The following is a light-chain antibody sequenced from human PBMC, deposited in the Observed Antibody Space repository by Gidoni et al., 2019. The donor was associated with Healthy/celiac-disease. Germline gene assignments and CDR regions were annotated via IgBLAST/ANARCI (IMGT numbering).Light chain of an antibody. Sequence: ELVFTQSPATLSLSPGERATLSCRASQSVSSYLAWYQQKPGQAPRLLIYDASNRATGIPARFSGSGSGTDFTLTISSLEPEDFAVYYCQQRSNWPPQFTFGPGTKVDIK. CDR3: QQRSNWPPQFT. CDR2: DAS. V-gene: IGKV3-11*01. CDR1: QSVSSY. J-gene: IGKJ3*01.